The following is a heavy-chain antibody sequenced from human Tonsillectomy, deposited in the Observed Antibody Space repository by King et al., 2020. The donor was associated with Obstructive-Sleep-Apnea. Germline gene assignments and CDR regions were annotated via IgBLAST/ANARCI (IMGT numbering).Heavy chain of an antibody. Sequence: VQLQESRPGLVKPSETLSLTCTVSGGSISSYYWSWIRQPPGKGLEWIGYISYSGSTNHNPSLKSRVTITVDTSTHQFSLTLSSVTAAAPAVHYWSRSLDRSGYYYTNYWGQGTLVTVSS. D-gene: IGHD3-22*01. V-gene: IGHV4-59*08. J-gene: IGHJ4*02. CDR2: ISYSGST. CDR3: SRSLDRSGYYYTNY. CDR1: GGSISSYY.